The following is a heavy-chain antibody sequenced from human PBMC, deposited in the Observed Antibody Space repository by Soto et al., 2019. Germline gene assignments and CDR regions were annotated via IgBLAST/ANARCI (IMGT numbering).Heavy chain of an antibody. J-gene: IGHJ4*02. CDR3: ERGDDYGDYDVRGIDY. CDR2: IWYDGSNK. D-gene: IGHD4-17*01. Sequence: QVQLVESGGGVVQPGRSLRLSCAASGFTFSSYGMHWVRQAPGKGLEWVAVIWYDGSNKYYADSVQSRFTISRDNSKNTLYMQVKSLRAEDTAVYYCERGDDYGDYDVRGIDYWGQGTLVTVSS. CDR1: GFTFSSYG. V-gene: IGHV3-33*01.